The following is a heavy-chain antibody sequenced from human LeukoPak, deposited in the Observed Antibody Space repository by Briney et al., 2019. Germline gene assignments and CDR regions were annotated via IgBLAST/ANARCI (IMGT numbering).Heavy chain of an antibody. CDR2: IKQEGSEK. V-gene: IGHV3-7*05. J-gene: IGHJ4*02. CDR1: GFTFSSHW. Sequence: GGSLRLSCAASGFTFSSHWMSWVRQAPGKGLEWVANIKQEGSEKYYVDSVKGRFTISRDNAKNSLYLQMNSLRAEDTAVYYCARDGIDYWGQGTLVTVSS. CDR3: ARDGIDY.